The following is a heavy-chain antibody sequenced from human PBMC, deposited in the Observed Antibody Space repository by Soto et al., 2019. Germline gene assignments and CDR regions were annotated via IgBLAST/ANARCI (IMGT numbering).Heavy chain of an antibody. CDR2: ISSSSSYI. CDR3: ARGPTYCGGDCYSDY. V-gene: IGHV3-21*01. CDR1: GFTFSSYS. J-gene: IGHJ4*02. Sequence: EVQLVESGGGLVKPGGSLRLSCAASGFTFSSYSMNWVRQAPGKGLEWVSSISSSSSYIYYADSVKGRFTISRDNAKNSLYLQMNSLRAEDTALYYCARGPTYCGGDCYSDYWGQGTLVTVSS. D-gene: IGHD2-21*02.